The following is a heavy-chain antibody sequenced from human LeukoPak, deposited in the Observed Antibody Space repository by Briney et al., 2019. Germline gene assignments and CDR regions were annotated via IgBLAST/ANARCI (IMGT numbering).Heavy chain of an antibody. V-gene: IGHV3-21*01. Sequence: GGSLRLSCAASGFTFSSYAMHWVRQAPGKGLEWVSSISSSSSYIYYADSVKGRFTISRDNAKNSLYLQMNSLRAEDTAVYYCARDREGATSYYYYYYGMDVWGQGTTVTVSS. D-gene: IGHD1-26*01. CDR1: GFTFSSYA. J-gene: IGHJ6*02. CDR2: ISSSSSYI. CDR3: ARDREGATSYYYYYYGMDV.